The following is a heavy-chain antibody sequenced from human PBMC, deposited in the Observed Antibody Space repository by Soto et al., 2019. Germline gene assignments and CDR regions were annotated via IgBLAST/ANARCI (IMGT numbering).Heavy chain of an antibody. CDR2: ISGSGGST. Sequence: EVQLLESGGGLVQPGGSLRLSCAASGFTFSSYAMSWVRQAPGKGLEWVSAISGSGGSTYYADSVKGRFTISRDNSKDTLYLQMNRLRAEDTAVYYCAKDLTYSSPALRRSPCSYGMDVWGQGTTVAVSS. CDR1: GFTFSSYA. V-gene: IGHV3-23*01. CDR3: AKDLTYSSPALRRSPCSYGMDV. J-gene: IGHJ6*02. D-gene: IGHD6-13*01.